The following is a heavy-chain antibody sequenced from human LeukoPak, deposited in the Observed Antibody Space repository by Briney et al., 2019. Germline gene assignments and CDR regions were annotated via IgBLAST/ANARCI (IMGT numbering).Heavy chain of an antibody. J-gene: IGHJ2*01. CDR1: GFTFSRYC. CDR3: VRDAGGDTRDWYFDL. D-gene: IGHD4-17*01. Sequence: PGGSLRLSCAASGFTFSRYCMHWVRQAPGKGLVWVSRICPDARRTGHADYVEGRFTTSSDNAKSTLYLQMTSLRAEDAALYYCVRDAGGDTRDWYFDLWGRGTLVTVSS. CDR2: ICPDARRT. V-gene: IGHV3-74*01.